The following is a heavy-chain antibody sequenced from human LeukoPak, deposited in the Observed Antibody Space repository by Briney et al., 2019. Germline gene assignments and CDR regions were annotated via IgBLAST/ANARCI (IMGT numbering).Heavy chain of an antibody. V-gene: IGHV3-23*01. J-gene: IGHJ4*02. D-gene: IGHD6-13*01. CDR2: ISGSGGST. Sequence: PGGSLRLSCAASGFTFSSYAMSWVRQAPGKGLEWVSAISGSGGSTYYADSVKGRFTISRDNSKNTLYLQMNSLRAEDTAVYYRAKVGSYSSSWYGIFDYWGQGTLVTVSS. CDR3: AKVGSYSSSWYGIFDY. CDR1: GFTFSSYA.